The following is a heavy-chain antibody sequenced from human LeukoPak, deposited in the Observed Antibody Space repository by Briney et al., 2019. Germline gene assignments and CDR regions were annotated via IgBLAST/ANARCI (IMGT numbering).Heavy chain of an antibody. J-gene: IGHJ6*03. CDR3: ARDLAITMVRGGPYYYYYMDV. CDR2: INPSGGST. V-gene: IGHV1-46*01. CDR1: GYTFTSYY. D-gene: IGHD3-10*01. Sequence: ASVKVSCKASGYTFTSYYMHWVRQAPGQGLEWMGIINPSGGSTSYAQKFQGRVTMTRDTSISTAYMELSRLRSDDTAVYYCARDLAITMVRGGPYYYYYMDVWGKGTTVTISS.